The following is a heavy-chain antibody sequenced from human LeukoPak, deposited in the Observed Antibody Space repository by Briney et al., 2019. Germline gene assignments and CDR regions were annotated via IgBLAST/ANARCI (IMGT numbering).Heavy chain of an antibody. Sequence: PSETLSLTCTVSGGSISSYYWSWIRQPPGKGLEWIGYIYYSGSTNYNPSLKSRVTISVETSKNEFSLKLRSVTAADTAVYYCARGGTYYYDSSGYFDYWGQGTLVTVSS. CDR2: IYYSGST. V-gene: IGHV4-59*01. CDR3: ARGGTYYYDSSGYFDY. J-gene: IGHJ4*02. CDR1: GGSISSYY. D-gene: IGHD3-22*01.